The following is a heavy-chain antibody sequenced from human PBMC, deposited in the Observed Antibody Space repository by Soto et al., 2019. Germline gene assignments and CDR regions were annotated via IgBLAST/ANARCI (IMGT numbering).Heavy chain of an antibody. CDR3: ARDTDYYDSSGHGYFDY. Sequence: QVQLVQSGAEVKKPGSSVKVSCKASGGTFSSYAISWVRQAPGQGLEWMGGIIPIFGTANYAQKFQGRVTITADESTSKDDMELSSLRSEETAVYYCARDTDYYDSSGHGYFDYWGQGTLVTVSS. CDR2: IIPIFGTA. D-gene: IGHD3-22*01. CDR1: GGTFSSYA. V-gene: IGHV1-69*01. J-gene: IGHJ4*02.